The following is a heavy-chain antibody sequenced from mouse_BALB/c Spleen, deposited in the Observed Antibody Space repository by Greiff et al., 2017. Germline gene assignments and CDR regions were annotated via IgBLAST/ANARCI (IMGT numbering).Heavy chain of an antibody. CDR3: ACPLLADY. D-gene: IGHD2-3*01. Sequence: QVQLQQSGAELAKPGASVKMSCKASGYTFTSYWMHWVKQRPGQGLEWIGYINPSTGYTEYNQKFKDKATLTADKSSSTAYMQLSSLTSEDSAVYYCACPLLADYWGQGTSVTVSS. J-gene: IGHJ4*01. CDR2: INPSTGYT. CDR1: GYTFTSYW. V-gene: IGHV1-7*01.